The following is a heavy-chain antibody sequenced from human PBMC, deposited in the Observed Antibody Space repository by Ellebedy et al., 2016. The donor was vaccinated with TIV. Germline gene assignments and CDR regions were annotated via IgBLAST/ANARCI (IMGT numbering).Heavy chain of an antibody. CDR1: GGSISSYY. J-gene: IGHJ6*02. CDR3: ARGHYYGSGSYHRDYYYGMDV. D-gene: IGHD3-10*01. CDR2: IYYSGST. Sequence: MPSETLSLTCTVSGGSISSYYWSWIRQPPGKGLEWIGYIYYSGSTNYNPSLKSRVTISVDTSKNQFSLKLSSVTAADTAVYYCARGHYYGSGSYHRDYYYGMDVWGQGTTVTVSS. V-gene: IGHV4-59*01.